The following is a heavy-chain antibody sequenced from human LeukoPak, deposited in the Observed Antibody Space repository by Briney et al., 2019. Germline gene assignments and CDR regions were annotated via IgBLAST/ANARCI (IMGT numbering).Heavy chain of an antibody. D-gene: IGHD6-19*01. J-gene: IGHJ3*02. V-gene: IGHV4-59*08. CDR3: ARRRYSSGWYDAFDI. CDR2: IYYSGST. CDR1: GGSISSYY. Sequence: SSETLSLTCTVSGGSISSYYWSWIRQPPGKGLEWIGYIYYSGSTNYNPSLKSRVTISVDTSKNQFSLKLSSVTAADTAVYYCARRRYSSGWYDAFDIWGQGTMVTASA.